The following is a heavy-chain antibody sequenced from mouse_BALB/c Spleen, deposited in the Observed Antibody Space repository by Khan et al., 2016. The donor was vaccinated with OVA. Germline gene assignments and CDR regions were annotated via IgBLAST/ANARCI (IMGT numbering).Heavy chain of an antibody. CDR1: GFTFSSYG. Sequence: VELLQSGGGLVQPGGSLKLSCAASGFTFSSYGMSWVRQTPDKRLELVATINSNGGSTYYPHSVKGRFTISRDNAKNTLYLQMSSLKSEDTAMYYCARMARTINWGQGTTLTVSA. CDR2: INSNGGST. V-gene: IGHV5-6-3*01. J-gene: IGHJ2*01. CDR3: ARMARTIN.